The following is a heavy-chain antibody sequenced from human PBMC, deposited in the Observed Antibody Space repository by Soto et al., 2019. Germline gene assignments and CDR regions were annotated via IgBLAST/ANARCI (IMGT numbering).Heavy chain of an antibody. CDR3: ASSNIAAAGFYYYGMDV. CDR2: IYYSGST. CDR1: GGSISSYY. Sequence: QVQLQESGPGLVKPSETLSLTCTVSGGSISSYYWSWIRQPPVKGLEWIGYIYYSGSTNYNPSLKSRVTISVDTSKNQFSLKLSSVTAADTAVYYCASSNIAAAGFYYYGMDVWGRGTTVTVSS. D-gene: IGHD6-13*01. J-gene: IGHJ6*02. V-gene: IGHV4-59*01.